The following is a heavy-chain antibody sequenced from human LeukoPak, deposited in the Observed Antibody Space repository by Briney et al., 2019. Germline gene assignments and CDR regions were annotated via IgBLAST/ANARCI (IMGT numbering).Heavy chain of an antibody. V-gene: IGHV1-2*02. D-gene: IGHD5-24*01. J-gene: IGHJ4*02. Sequence: ASVEVSCKASGYTFTGYYMHWVRQAPGQGLEWMGWINPNSGGTNYAQKFQGRVTMTRDTSISTAYMELSRLRSDDTAVYYCARGRGWLQQYYFDYWGQGTLVTVSS. CDR3: ARGRGWLQQYYFDY. CDR2: INPNSGGT. CDR1: GYTFTGYY.